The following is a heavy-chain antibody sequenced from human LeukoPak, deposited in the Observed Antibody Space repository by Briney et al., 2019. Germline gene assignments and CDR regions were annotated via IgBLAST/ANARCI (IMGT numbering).Heavy chain of an antibody. D-gene: IGHD6-6*01. V-gene: IGHV5-51*01. J-gene: IGHJ4*02. Sequence: GGPLQISCKGSGYRFTSYWIRGVRQLPGKGLEGMGIIYPGDSDTRYSPSFQRQVTISADKSISTAYLQWSSLEASDTAMYYCARREYSSSPLDFWGQGTLVTVSS. CDR2: IYPGDSDT. CDR3: ARREYSSSPLDF. CDR1: GYRFTSYW.